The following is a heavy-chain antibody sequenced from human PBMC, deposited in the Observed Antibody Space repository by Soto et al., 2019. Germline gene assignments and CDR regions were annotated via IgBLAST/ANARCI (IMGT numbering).Heavy chain of an antibody. J-gene: IGHJ3*02. CDR1: GYTFTSYG. CDR2: ISAYNGNT. V-gene: IGHV1-18*01. D-gene: IGHD1-20*01. CDR3: ARYKNPAEWDAFDI. Sequence: ASVKVSCKASGYTFTSYGISWVRQAPGQGLEWMGWISAYNGNTNYAQKLQGRVTMTTDTSTSTAYMELRSLRSDDTAVYYCARYKNPAEWDAFDIWGQGTMVTVSS.